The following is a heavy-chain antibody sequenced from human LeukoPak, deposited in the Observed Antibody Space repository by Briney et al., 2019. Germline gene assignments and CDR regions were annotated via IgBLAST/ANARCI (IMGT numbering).Heavy chain of an antibody. Sequence: GGSLRLSCVASGFTFDDYAMHWVRQVPGKGLEWVSGISWNSGSTGYADSVKGRFTISRDNAKNSLYLQMNSLRAEDTALYYRAKDMTTVTTSGSDYWGQGTLVTVSS. CDR2: ISWNSGST. V-gene: IGHV3-9*01. CDR1: GFTFDDYA. CDR3: AKDMTTVTTSGSDY. D-gene: IGHD4-17*01. J-gene: IGHJ4*02.